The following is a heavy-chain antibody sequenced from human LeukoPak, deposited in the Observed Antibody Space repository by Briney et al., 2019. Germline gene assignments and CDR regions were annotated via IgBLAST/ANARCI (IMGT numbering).Heavy chain of an antibody. CDR2: IRYDGSNK. CDR3: AKDLHPYYYDSSGYQSLDFDY. J-gene: IGHJ4*02. V-gene: IGHV3-30*02. D-gene: IGHD3-22*01. Sequence: GGSLRLSCAASGFTFSSYGMHWVRQAPGKGLEWVAFIRYDGSNKYYADSVKGRFTISRDNSKNTLYLQMNSLRAEDTAVYYCAKDLHPYYYDSSGYQSLDFDYWGQGTLVTVSS. CDR1: GFTFSSYG.